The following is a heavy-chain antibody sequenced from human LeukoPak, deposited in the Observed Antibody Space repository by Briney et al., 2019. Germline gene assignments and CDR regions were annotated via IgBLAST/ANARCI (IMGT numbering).Heavy chain of an antibody. CDR1: GFTFSSYA. CDR3: AEKYYYGSGIYYYVFNI. CDR2: ISGSGGST. J-gene: IGHJ3*02. D-gene: IGHD3-10*01. Sequence: GGSLRLSCAASGFTFSSYAMSWVRQAPGKGLEWVSAISGSGGSTYYADSVKGRFTISRDNSKNTLYLQMNSLRAEDTAVYYLAEKYYYGSGIYYYVFNIGAQGKRVTVSS. V-gene: IGHV3-23*01.